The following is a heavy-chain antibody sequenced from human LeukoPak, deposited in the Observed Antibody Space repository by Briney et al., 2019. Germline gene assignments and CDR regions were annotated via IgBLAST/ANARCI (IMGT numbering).Heavy chain of an antibody. CDR1: GGSISSGGYY. D-gene: IGHD5-18*01. J-gene: IGHJ4*02. CDR3: ARVTTHTALEY. Sequence: SETLSLTCTVSGGSISSGGYYWTWIRQHPGKGLEWIGYIYYSGSTFYNPSLKSRVTISVDTSKNQFSLKLSSVTAADTAVYYCARVTTHTALEYWGQGTLVTVSS. V-gene: IGHV4-31*03. CDR2: IYYSGST.